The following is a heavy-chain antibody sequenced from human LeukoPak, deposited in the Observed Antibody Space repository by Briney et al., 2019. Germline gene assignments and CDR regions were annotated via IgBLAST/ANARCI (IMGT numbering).Heavy chain of an antibody. CDR2: ISSNGGST. J-gene: IGHJ5*02. D-gene: IGHD3-10*01. CDR1: GFTFSSYS. Sequence: GGSLRLSCAASGFTFSSYSMNWVRQAPGKGLEYVSAISSNGGSTYYANSVKGRFTISRDNSKNTLYLQMGSLRAEDMAVYYCARSPSMVRGVIGNWFDPWGQGTLVTVSS. CDR3: ARSPSMVRGVIGNWFDP. V-gene: IGHV3-64*01.